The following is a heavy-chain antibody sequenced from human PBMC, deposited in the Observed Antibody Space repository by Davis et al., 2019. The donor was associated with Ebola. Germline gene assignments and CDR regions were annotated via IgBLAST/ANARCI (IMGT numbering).Heavy chain of an antibody. J-gene: IGHJ6*02. Sequence: GESLKISCKGSGYSFTSYWIGWVRQMPGKGLEWMGIIYPGDSDTRYSPSFQGQVTISADKSISTAYLQWSSLKASDTAMYYCARRGLRYFDWLLHDYYGMDVWGQGTTVTVSS. CDR2: IYPGDSDT. V-gene: IGHV5-51*01. CDR3: ARRGLRYFDWLLHDYYGMDV. D-gene: IGHD3-9*01. CDR1: GYSFTSYW.